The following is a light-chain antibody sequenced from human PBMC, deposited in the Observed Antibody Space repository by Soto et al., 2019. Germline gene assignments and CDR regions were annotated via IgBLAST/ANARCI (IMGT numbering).Light chain of an antibody. CDR1: SASASTTNY. CDR2: STN. Sequence: QAVVTQEPSFSLSPGGTATLILGLTSASASTTNYPSCYHQTQGQPPRTFIYSTNIRSSGVPDRFSGSILGNKAALTITGAQADDESDYHCMLYMGGGLVVFGGGTKLTVL. CDR3: MLYMGGGLVV. V-gene: IGLV8-61*01. J-gene: IGLJ2*01.